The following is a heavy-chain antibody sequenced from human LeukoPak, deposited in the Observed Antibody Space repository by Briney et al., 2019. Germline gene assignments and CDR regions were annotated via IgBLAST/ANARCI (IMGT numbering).Heavy chain of an antibody. J-gene: IGHJ4*02. CDR3: ARRPGN. V-gene: IGHV3-53*01. CDR2: IYSGGAI. Sequence: GGSLRLSCVAPGVGRSSKKMSWVRQAPGKGLEWVSLIYSGGAIRYADSVKGRFTISRDSSKNTLFLQMNDLTVEDTARYYCARRPGNWGQGILVTVSS. CDR1: GVGRSSKK. D-gene: IGHD1-14*01.